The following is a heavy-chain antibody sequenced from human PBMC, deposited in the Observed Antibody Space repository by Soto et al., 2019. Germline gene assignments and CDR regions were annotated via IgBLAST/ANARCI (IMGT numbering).Heavy chain of an antibody. Sequence: SRTLSLTCAMTGDSVSGNSAGWSWVRQSPSRGLEWLGRTYYRSKWYYEYAVSVRGRITINPDTSKNQYSLQLNSVTPEDTAVYFCARGEQYSGRIFDYWGQGTLVTVS. D-gene: IGHD1-26*01. CDR2: TYYRSKWYY. CDR1: GDSVSGNSAG. CDR3: ARGEQYSGRIFDY. V-gene: IGHV6-1*01. J-gene: IGHJ4*01.